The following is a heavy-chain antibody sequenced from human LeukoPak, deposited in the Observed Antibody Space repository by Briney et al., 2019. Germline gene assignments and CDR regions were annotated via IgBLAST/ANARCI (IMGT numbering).Heavy chain of an antibody. D-gene: IGHD3-9*01. CDR2: ISSSSSYI. CDR1: GFTFSSYS. CDR3: ARGTTRGPQLRYFVRDAFDI. J-gene: IGHJ3*02. Sequence: PGGSLRLSCAASGFTFSSYSMNWVRQAPGKGLEWVSSISSSSSYIYYADSVKGRFTISRDNAKNSLYLQMNSLRAEDTAVYYCARGTTRGPQLRYFVRDAFDIWGQGTMVTVSS. V-gene: IGHV3-21*01.